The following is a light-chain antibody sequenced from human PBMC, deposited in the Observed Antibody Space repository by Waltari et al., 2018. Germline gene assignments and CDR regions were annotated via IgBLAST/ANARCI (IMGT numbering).Light chain of an antibody. CDR2: DVS. CDR1: TRDIVYYPY. CDR3: SSYAAINTLL. J-gene: IGLJ3*02. Sequence: QAALTQPPSVSGFPGQSFTLSCTGPTRDIVYYPYFSWYRQSPDKDPKLLIYDVSKRPSGVSDRFSGSKSGNTASLTISGLQTEDEADYYCSSYAAINTLLFGGGTRLTVL. V-gene: IGLV2-11*01.